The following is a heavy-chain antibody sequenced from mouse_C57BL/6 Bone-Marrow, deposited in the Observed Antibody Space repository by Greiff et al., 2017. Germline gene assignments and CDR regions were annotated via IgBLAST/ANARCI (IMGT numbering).Heavy chain of an antibody. V-gene: IGHV14-1*01. CDR1: GFNIKDYY. CDR2: IDPEDGDT. CDR3: TSIYYGNLYWYFDV. J-gene: IGHJ1*03. Sequence: EVMLVESGAELVRPGASVKLSCTASGFNIKDYYMHWVKQRPEQGLEWIGRIDPEDGDTEYAPKFQGKATMTADTSSTTAYLQLSSLTSEDTAVYYCTSIYYGNLYWYFDVWGTGTTVTVSS. D-gene: IGHD2-1*01.